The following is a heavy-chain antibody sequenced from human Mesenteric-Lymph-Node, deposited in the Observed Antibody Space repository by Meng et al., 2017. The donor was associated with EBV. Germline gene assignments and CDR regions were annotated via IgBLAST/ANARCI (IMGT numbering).Heavy chain of an antibody. CDR1: GDSVSSTGAA. CDR2: TYYRSKWYN. Sequence: QVHPEQSGPGLVKPSQTLSLPCAIPGDSVSSTGAAWNWIRQSPSRGLEWLGRTYYRSKWYNDYAVFVKSRITINPDTSKNQFSLQLNSVTPEDTAVYYCAREATSVFDLWGRGTLVTVSS. V-gene: IGHV6-1*01. CDR3: AREATSVFDL. J-gene: IGHJ2*01.